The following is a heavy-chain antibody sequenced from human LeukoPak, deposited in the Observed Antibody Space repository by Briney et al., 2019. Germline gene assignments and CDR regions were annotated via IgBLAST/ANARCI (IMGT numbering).Heavy chain of an antibody. CDR1: GGSFSGYY. J-gene: IGHJ4*02. D-gene: IGHD6-19*01. V-gene: IGHV4-34*01. CDR3: ARIRPYGSGWYDASFYFDY. Sequence: SSETLSLTCAVYGGSFSGYYWSWIRQPPGKGLEWIGEINHSGSTNYNPSLKSRVTISVDTSKNQFSLKLSSVTAADTAVYYCARIRPYGSGWYDASFYFDYWGQGTLVTVSS. CDR2: INHSGST.